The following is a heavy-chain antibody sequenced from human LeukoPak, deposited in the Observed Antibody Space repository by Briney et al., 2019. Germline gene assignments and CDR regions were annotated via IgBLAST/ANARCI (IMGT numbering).Heavy chain of an antibody. Sequence: PSETLSLTCTVSGGSISSYYWSWIRQSPGKGLEWIGYIYYRGSTSYNPSLKSRVTISVGTSKNQFSLKLSSVTAADTAVYYCARLDSSYHMIDYWGQGSLVTVSS. CDR2: IYYRGST. CDR3: ARLDSSYHMIDY. J-gene: IGHJ4*02. D-gene: IGHD3-22*01. CDR1: GGSISSYY. V-gene: IGHV4-59*08.